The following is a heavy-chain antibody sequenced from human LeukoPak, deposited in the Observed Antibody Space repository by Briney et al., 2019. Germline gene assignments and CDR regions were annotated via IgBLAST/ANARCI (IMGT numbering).Heavy chain of an antibody. CDR3: ARVSSEVGEIDY. CDR1: VGTFSSYA. Sequence: SVKVSCKPSVGTFSSYAISWGLQAPGQRLGWMGGISAIFGTANYSQKFQGIVTIPTEESTSTAYMELSSLRSEDTGVYYCARVSSEVGEIDYWGQGTLVTVSS. CDR2: ISAIFGTA. J-gene: IGHJ4*02. D-gene: IGHD1-26*01. V-gene: IGHV1-69*05.